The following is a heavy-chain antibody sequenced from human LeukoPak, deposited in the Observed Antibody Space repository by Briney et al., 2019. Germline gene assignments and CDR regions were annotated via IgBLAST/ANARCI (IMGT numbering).Heavy chain of an antibody. CDR1: GFTFNNYG. D-gene: IGHD3-22*01. J-gene: IGHJ4*02. CDR2: ISGSGGST. V-gene: IGHV3-23*01. CDR3: AKEWVPYYYDSSGYYTLGRYFDY. Sequence: GGSLRLSCAASGFTFNNYGMSWVRQAPGKGLEWVSAISGSGGSTYYADSVKGRFTISRDNSKNTLYLQMNSLRAEDTAVYYCAKEWVPYYYDSSGYYTLGRYFDYWGQGTLVTVSS.